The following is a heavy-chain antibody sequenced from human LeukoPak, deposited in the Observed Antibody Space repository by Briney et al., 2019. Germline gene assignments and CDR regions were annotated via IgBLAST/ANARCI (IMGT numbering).Heavy chain of an antibody. Sequence: TSETLSLTCAVSGDSSSSSIYYWGWIRQPPGKGLEWIGSIDYSGSTYYNPSLKSRATISIDTSKNQLSLKLSSVTAADTALYYCAREYTLYRSGWFLDYWGQGTVVTVSS. J-gene: IGHJ4*02. D-gene: IGHD6-19*01. CDR1: GDSSSSSIYY. CDR2: IDYSGST. CDR3: AREYTLYRSGWFLDY. V-gene: IGHV4-39*07.